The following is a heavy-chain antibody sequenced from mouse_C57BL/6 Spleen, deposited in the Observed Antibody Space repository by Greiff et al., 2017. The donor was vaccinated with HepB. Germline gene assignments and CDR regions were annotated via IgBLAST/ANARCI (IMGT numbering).Heavy chain of an antibody. J-gene: IGHJ2*01. V-gene: IGHV2-9-1*01. CDR3: ARLTGTSGPYFDY. CDR1: GFSLTSYA. Sequence: VQLQQSGPGLVAPSQSLSITCTVSGFSLTSYAISWVRQPPGKGLEWLGVIWTGGGTNYNSALKSRLSISKDNSKSQVFLKMNSLQTDDTARYYCARLTGTSGPYFDYWGQGTTLTVSS. D-gene: IGHD4-1*01. CDR2: IWTGGGT.